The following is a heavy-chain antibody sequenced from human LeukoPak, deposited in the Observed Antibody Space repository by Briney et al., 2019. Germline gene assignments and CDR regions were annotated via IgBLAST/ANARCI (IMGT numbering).Heavy chain of an antibody. V-gene: IGHV1-8*03. CDR3: ARSRRYYGDYAFVY. CDR1: GGTFSSYA. D-gene: IGHD4-17*01. Sequence: ASVKVSCKASGGTFSSYAISWVRQATGQGLEWMGWMNPNSGNTGYAQKFQGRVTITRNTSISTAYMELSSLRSEDTAVYYCARSRRYYGDYAFVYWGQGTLVTVSS. J-gene: IGHJ4*02. CDR2: MNPNSGNT.